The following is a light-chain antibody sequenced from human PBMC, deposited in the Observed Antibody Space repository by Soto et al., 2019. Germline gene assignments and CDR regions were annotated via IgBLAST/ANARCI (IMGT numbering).Light chain of an antibody. CDR3: QQYSGSVT. V-gene: IGKV3-20*01. CDR1: QSIRSTY. J-gene: IGKJ4*01. CDR2: AAS. Sequence: EIVLTQSPGTLSLSPGERATLSCRASQSIRSTYLAWYQQKPGQPPRLLIYAASKRQSGVPDRFSGGGSETDFTLSISSLEPEDFAVYHCQQYSGSVTFGGGTKVDIK.